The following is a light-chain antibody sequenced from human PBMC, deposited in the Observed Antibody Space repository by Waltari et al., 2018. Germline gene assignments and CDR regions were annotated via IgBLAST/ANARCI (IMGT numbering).Light chain of an antibody. J-gene: IGKJ1*01. V-gene: IGKV3-15*01. CDR2: GAS. CDR1: QSVSTN. Sequence: EIVMTQSPAILSASPGERATLSCRASQSVSTNLAWYQQKPGQAPRLLIYGASTRATGIPDRFSGSGSGKEFTLTISSLQSEDFVVYSCQQYNDWPRTFGQGTKVEIK. CDR3: QQYNDWPRT.